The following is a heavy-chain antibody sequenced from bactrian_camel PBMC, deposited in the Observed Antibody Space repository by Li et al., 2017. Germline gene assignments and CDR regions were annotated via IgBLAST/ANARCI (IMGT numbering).Heavy chain of an antibody. D-gene: IGHD3*01. Sequence: HVQLVESGGGSVQAGGSLRLSCKVSGYIASSNCIGWFRQTPGNERERLAGIYTSGAASDFADAVQGRFTIARDEARTTVYPQMNTLKPEDTGTYYCAADYRRRRTCSVGGPDLNYRGRGTQVTVS. CDR2: IYTSGAAS. CDR3: AADYRRRRTCSVGGPDLNY. J-gene: IGHJ4*01. V-gene: IGHV3-3*01. CDR1: GYIASSNC.